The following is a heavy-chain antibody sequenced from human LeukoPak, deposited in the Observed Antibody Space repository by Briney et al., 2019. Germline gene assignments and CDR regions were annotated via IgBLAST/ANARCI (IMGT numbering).Heavy chain of an antibody. CDR3: ARQGRGARTYYYYYMDV. V-gene: IGHV1-18*01. J-gene: IGHJ6*03. D-gene: IGHD6-6*01. Sequence: GASVKVSCKASGYTFTSYGISWVRQAPGQGLEWMGWISAYNGNTSYAQKLQGRVTMTTDTSTSTAYMELRSLRSDDTAVYYCARQGRGARTYYYYYMDVWGKGTTVTVSS. CDR2: ISAYNGNT. CDR1: GYTFTSYG.